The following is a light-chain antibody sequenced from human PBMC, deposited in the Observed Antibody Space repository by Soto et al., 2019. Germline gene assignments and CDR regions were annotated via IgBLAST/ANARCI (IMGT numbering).Light chain of an antibody. CDR1: SPDFGV. J-gene: IGLJ2*01. CDR3: SSYSSTTTL. V-gene: IGLV2-14*01. CDR2: EVS. Sequence: LTQPASMSGSPGQSITISCSGISPDFGVSWYQHFPGKAPKLLIFEVSNRPSGVSTRFSGSKSGNMAFLTISGLQSEDEGLYHCSSYSSTTTLFGGGTKVTVL.